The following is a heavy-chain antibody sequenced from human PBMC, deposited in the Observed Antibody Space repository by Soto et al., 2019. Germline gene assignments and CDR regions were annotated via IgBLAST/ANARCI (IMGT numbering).Heavy chain of an antibody. CDR1: GFTFSSHP. J-gene: IGHJ4*02. CDR2: ISTGSSNI. CDR3: ARERGSGWTFDY. D-gene: IGHD6-19*01. Sequence: PGGSLRLSCAASGFTFSSHPMNWVRQAPGKGLEWISYISTGSSNIFYADSVKGRFTISRDNAMNSLYLQMDSLRAEDTAVYYCARERGSGWTFDYWGQGTLVTVSS. V-gene: IGHV3-48*01.